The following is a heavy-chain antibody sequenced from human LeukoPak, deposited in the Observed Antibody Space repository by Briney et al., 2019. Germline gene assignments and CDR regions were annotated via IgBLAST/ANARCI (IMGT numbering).Heavy chain of an antibody. J-gene: IGHJ5*02. Sequence: GGSLRLSCAASGFTFSSYSMNWVRQAPGKGLEWVAVISYDGSNKYHADSVKGRFTISRDNSKNTLYLQMNSLRADDTAVYYCAKGRRYNILTGYYVSEVDPWGQGTQVTVSS. CDR3: AKGRRYNILTGYYVSEVDP. CDR2: ISYDGSNK. D-gene: IGHD3-9*01. V-gene: IGHV3-30*18. CDR1: GFTFSSYS.